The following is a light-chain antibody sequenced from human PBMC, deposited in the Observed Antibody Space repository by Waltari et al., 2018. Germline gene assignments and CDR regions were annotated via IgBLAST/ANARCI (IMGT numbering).Light chain of an antibody. CDR2: SNN. V-gene: IGLV1-44*01. Sequence: QSVLTQPPSASGTPGPRVTIPCSGRSSNLGRNTVNWYQPLPGTAPKLLIYSNNQRPSGVPDLFSGSKSGTSASLAISGLQSEDEADYYCAAWDDSLNGPGVFGGGTKLTVL. CDR3: AAWDDSLNGPGV. J-gene: IGLJ2*01. CDR1: SSNLGRNT.